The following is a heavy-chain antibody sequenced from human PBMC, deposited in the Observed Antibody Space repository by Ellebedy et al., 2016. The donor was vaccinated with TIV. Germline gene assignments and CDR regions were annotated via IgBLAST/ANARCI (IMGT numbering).Heavy chain of an antibody. CDR3: ARYVWGLYPGLDY. Sequence: ASVKVSCKASGYTFTGYYMHWVRQAPGQGLEWMGWINPNSGNTNYAQKLQGRVTMTTDTSTSTAYMELRSLRSDDTAVYYCARYVWGLYPGLDYWGQGTLVTVSS. V-gene: IGHV1-18*04. CDR1: GYTFTGYY. D-gene: IGHD3-16*01. CDR2: INPNSGNT. J-gene: IGHJ4*02.